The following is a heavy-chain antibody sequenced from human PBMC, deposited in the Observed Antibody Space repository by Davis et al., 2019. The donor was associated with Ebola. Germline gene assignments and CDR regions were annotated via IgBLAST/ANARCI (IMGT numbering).Heavy chain of an antibody. V-gene: IGHV4-4*02. CDR1: GGSISSSNW. J-gene: IGHJ4*02. Sequence: SETLSLTCAVSGGSISSSNWWSWVRQPPGKGLEWIGEIYHSGSTNYNPSLKSRVTISVDTSKNQFSLKLSSVTAADTAVYYCARSPPSATFDYWGQGTLVTVSS. CDR2: IYHSGST. CDR3: ARSPPSATFDY.